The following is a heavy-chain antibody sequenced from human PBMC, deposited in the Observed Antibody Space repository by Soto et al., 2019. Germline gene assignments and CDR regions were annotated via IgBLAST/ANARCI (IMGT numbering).Heavy chain of an antibody. Sequence: QITLKESGPTLVKPTQTLTLTCTFSGFSLSTSGVGVGWIRQPPGKALEWLALIYWDDDKRYSPSLKSRLTIXKDXSKNPVVLTMTNMDPVDTATYYCAHRPSYCSGGSCYSGFAYWGQGTLVTVSS. J-gene: IGHJ4*02. CDR3: AHRPSYCSGGSCYSGFAY. V-gene: IGHV2-5*02. CDR1: GFSLSTSGVG. D-gene: IGHD2-15*01. CDR2: IYWDDDK.